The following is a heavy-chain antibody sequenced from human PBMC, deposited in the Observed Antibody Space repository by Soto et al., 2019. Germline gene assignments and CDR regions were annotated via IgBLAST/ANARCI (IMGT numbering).Heavy chain of an antibody. CDR1: GFSFSNYV. V-gene: IGHV3-23*01. D-gene: IGHD1-7*01. J-gene: IGHJ3*02. Sequence: GGSLRLSCAASGFSFSNYVMNWVRQAPGKGLEWVSSSGGDSTFYADSVKGRFTISRDNSKNTLFLQMNSLRAEDAAVYYCARSAIPETTNWGAFDIWGQGTMVTGSS. CDR2: SSGGDST. CDR3: ARSAIPETTNWGAFDI.